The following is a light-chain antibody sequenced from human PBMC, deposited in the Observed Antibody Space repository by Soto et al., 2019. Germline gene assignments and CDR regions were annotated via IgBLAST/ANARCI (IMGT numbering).Light chain of an antibody. Sequence: QSALTQPPSASGSPGQSVTISCTGTSSDVGGYNYVSWYQQHPGKAPKLMIYEVSERPSGVPDRFSGFKSSNTASLTVSGLQAEDEAGYYCSSYAGSNNFVFGTGTKVTVL. CDR3: SSYAGSNNFV. CDR1: SSDVGGYNY. CDR2: EVS. V-gene: IGLV2-8*01. J-gene: IGLJ1*01.